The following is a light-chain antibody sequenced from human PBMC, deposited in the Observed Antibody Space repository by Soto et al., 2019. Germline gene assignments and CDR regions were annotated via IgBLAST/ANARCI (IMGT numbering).Light chain of an antibody. CDR2: SAS. Sequence: DIQLTQSPSSLSASVGDRVTITCRVSQGISSDLNWYRQKSGQVPNLLIYSASDLQSGVPSRFSGSGSGTDFTLTSISRQPEDFATFHCTLTYSTPTFAQGT. V-gene: IGKV1-39*01. CDR3: TLTYSTPT. CDR1: QGISSD. J-gene: IGKJ1*01.